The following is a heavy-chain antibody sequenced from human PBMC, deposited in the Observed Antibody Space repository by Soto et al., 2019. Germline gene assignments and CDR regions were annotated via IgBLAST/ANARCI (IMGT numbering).Heavy chain of an antibody. J-gene: IGHJ6*02. CDR3: ARGEGYYDSSGYYYNYYGMDV. Sequence: SETLSLTCTVSGGSISSYYWSWIRQPPGKGLEWIGYIYYSGSTNYNPSLKSRVTISVDTSKNQFSLKLSSVTAADTAVYYCARGEGYYDSSGYYYNYYGMDVWGQATTVTVYS. V-gene: IGHV4-59*01. D-gene: IGHD3-22*01. CDR1: GGSISSYY. CDR2: IYYSGST.